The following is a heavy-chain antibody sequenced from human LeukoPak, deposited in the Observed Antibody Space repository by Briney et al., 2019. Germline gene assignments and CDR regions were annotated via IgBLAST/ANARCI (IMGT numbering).Heavy chain of an antibody. J-gene: IGHJ6*03. D-gene: IGHD3-3*01. CDR3: AKPLRFLEWLSDYYYYYMDV. CDR1: GFTFSSYA. Sequence: GGSLRLSCAASGFTFSSYAMSWVRQAPGKGLEWVSAISGSGGSTYYADSVKGRFTISRGNSKNTLYLQMNSLRAEDTAVYYCAKPLRFLEWLSDYYYYYMDVWAKGPRSPSP. CDR2: ISGSGGST. V-gene: IGHV3-23*01.